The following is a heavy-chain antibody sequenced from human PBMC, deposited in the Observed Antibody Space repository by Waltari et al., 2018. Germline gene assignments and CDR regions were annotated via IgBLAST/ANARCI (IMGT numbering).Heavy chain of an antibody. CDR3: ARARLWFGEYSFDY. J-gene: IGHJ4*02. V-gene: IGHV3-53*01. D-gene: IGHD3-10*01. CDR1: GFTVSSNY. CDR2: IYSGGST. Sequence: EVQLVESGGGLIQPGGSLRLSCTASGFTVSSNYMSWVRQAPGKGLEWVSVIYSGGSTYYADSVKGRFTISRDNSKNTRYLQMNSLGAEDTAVYYCARARLWFGEYSFDYWGQGTLVTVSS.